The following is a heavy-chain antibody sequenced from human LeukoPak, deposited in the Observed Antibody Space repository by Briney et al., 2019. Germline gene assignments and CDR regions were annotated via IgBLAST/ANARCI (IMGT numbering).Heavy chain of an antibody. CDR1: GFTFRNYW. CDR3: ARGGGLDV. Sequence: GGSLRLSCAASGFTFRNYWMNWARQAPGKGLEWVASINHNGNVNYYVDSVKGRFTISRDNAKNSLYLQMSNLRAEDTAVYFCARGGGLDVWGQGATVTVSS. D-gene: IGHD3-16*01. CDR2: INHNGNVN. J-gene: IGHJ6*02. V-gene: IGHV3-7*03.